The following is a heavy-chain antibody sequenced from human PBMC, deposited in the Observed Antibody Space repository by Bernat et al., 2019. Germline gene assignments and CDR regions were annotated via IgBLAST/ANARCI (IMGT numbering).Heavy chain of an antibody. J-gene: IGHJ4*02. CDR1: GFTFSTFG. Sequence: QVQLVESGGGVVQPGRSLRLSCAASGFTFSTFGMHWVRQAPGKGLEWVAAISYDGGNQYYGDSVKGRFTVSRDNSKNALYLQMTSLRVEDTAVYYCALPGGGEYCTSNRCSLDHWGQGTLVTGSS. CDR3: ALPGGGEYCTSNRCSLDH. CDR2: ISYDGGNQ. V-gene: IGHV3-33*01. D-gene: IGHD2-2*01.